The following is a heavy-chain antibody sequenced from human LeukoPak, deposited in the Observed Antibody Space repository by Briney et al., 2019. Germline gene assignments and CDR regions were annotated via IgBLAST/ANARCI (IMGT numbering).Heavy chain of an antibody. D-gene: IGHD4-17*01. CDR1: GYTFTSYG. J-gene: IGHJ6*02. CDR2: ISAYNGNT. Sequence: GASVKVSCKASGYTFTSYGISWVRRDPGQRLEWMGWISAYNGNTNYAQKLQGRVTMTTDTSTSTAYMELRSLRSDDTAVYYCARELTADQPYGDYPIYYYYGMDVWGQGTTVTVSS. CDR3: ARELTADQPYGDYPIYYYYGMDV. V-gene: IGHV1-18*01.